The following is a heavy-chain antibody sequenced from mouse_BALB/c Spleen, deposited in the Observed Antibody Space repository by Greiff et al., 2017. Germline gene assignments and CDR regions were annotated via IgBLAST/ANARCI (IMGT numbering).Heavy chain of an antibody. D-gene: IGHD2-4*01. CDR1: GYSITSDYA. CDR3: AREGLRYFDV. CDR2: ISYSGST. V-gene: IGHV3-2*02. J-gene: IGHJ1*01. Sequence: EVKLMESGPGLVKPSQSLSLTCTVTGYSITSDYAWNWIRQFPGNKLEWMGYISYSGSTSYNPSLKSRISITRDTSKNQFFLQLNSVTTEDTATYYCAREGLRYFDVWGAGTTVTVSS.